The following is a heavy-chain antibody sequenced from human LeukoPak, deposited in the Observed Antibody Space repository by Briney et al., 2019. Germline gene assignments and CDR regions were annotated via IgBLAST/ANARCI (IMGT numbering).Heavy chain of an antibody. J-gene: IGHJ6*03. CDR3: ARGFQPAIWSRPRYYYYYYMDV. D-gene: IGHD3-3*01. CDR2: IYYSGST. CDR1: GGSISSSSYY. V-gene: IGHV4-39*07. Sequence: PSETLSLTCTVSGGSISSSSYYWGWIRQPPGKGLEWIGSIYYSGSTYYNPSLKSRVTISVDTSKNQFSLKLSSVTAADTAVYYCARGFQPAIWSRPRYYYYYYMDVWGKGTTVTISS.